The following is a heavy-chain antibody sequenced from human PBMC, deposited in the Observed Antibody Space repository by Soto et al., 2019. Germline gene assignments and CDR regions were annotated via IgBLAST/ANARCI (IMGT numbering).Heavy chain of an antibody. V-gene: IGHV3-23*01. CDR1: GFTFSSYA. D-gene: IGHD3-9*01. Sequence: PGGSLRLSCAASGFTFSSYAMSWVRQAPGKGLEWVSAISGSGGSTYYADSVKGRVTISRDNSKNTLYRQMNSRRAEDTAVYYCAKGGISYYDILTGRSPALYYGMDVWGQGTTVTVSS. CDR3: AKGGISYYDILTGRSPALYYGMDV. CDR2: ISGSGGST. J-gene: IGHJ6*02.